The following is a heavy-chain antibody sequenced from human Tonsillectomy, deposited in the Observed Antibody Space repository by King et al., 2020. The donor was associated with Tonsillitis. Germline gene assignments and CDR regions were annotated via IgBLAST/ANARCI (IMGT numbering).Heavy chain of an antibody. J-gene: IGHJ4*02. CDR2: ISAGGDRT. V-gene: IGHV3-23*04. Sequence: VQLVESGGGLVQPGGSLRLSCAASGFTFSTHAMTWVRQAPGKGLEWGSAISAGGDRTYYADSVKGRFTISRDNSKNTLFLQINSLRAEDTAVYYCAKAMYEVPTYYGSGSYYNPPFDFWGQGTLVTVSS. D-gene: IGHD3-10*01. CDR1: GFTFSTHA. CDR3: AKAMYEVPTYYGSGSYYNPPFDF.